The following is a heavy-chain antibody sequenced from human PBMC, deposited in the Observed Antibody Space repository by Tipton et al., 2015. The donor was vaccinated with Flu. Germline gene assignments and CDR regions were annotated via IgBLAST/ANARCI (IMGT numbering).Heavy chain of an antibody. D-gene: IGHD3-3*01. CDR1: GFSLRSYG. J-gene: IGHJ6*03. CDR3: ARDGPEWNYFAYMDV. V-gene: IGHV3-33*01. CDR2: LWYDGNKK. Sequence: SLRLSCTASGFSLRSYGMHWVRQTPGKGLEWVAFLWYDGNKKYYGDSVKGRFTVSRDDSKNTLNLQMNSLTGEDTGVYYCARDGPEWNYFAYMDVWGKGTSVTVSS.